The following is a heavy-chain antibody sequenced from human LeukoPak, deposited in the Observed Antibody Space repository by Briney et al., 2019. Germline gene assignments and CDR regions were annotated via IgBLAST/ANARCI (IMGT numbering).Heavy chain of an antibody. CDR3: ARLGNCGDDCYSADY. D-gene: IGHD2-21*02. V-gene: IGHV4-59*08. Sequence: GSLRLSCAASGFTLSSYNMNWVRQPPGKGLEWVGFSHYSGSTYYSPSLQSRVTMSVDTSTNQFFLKLYSVTAADTAVYYCARLGNCGDDCYSADYWGQGTLVTVSS. CDR2: SHYSGST. CDR1: GFTLSSYN. J-gene: IGHJ4*02.